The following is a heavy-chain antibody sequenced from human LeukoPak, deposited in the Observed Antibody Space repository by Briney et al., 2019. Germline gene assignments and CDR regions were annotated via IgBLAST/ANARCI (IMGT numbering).Heavy chain of an antibody. Sequence: PGGSLRLSCVASGFSLSDSTMSWVRQAAGKGLEWVAKMKEDGSDENYVDSVKGRFTISRDNARNSLHLQMKSLRADDTAVYFCARGGAGGGYFPTWGQGILVIVSS. CDR3: ARGGAGGGYFPT. D-gene: IGHD3-16*01. J-gene: IGHJ1*01. V-gene: IGHV3-7*03. CDR1: GFSLSDST. CDR2: MKEDGSDE.